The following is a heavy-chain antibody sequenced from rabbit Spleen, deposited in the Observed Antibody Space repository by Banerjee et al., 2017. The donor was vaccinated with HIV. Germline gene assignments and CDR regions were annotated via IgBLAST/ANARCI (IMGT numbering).Heavy chain of an antibody. CDR3: ARDLTGIIGWNFYL. Sequence: QQQLVESGGGLVKPGASLTLTCKASGFSFSGRDVMCWVRQAPGKGLEWIACINTYTVKSVYASWATGRFTFSRTSSTTVTLQMTSLTAADTAAYSCARDLTGIIGWNFYLWGQGTLVTVS. CDR1: GFSFSGRDV. CDR2: INTYTVKS. J-gene: IGHJ4*01. V-gene: IGHV1S45*01. D-gene: IGHD1-1*01.